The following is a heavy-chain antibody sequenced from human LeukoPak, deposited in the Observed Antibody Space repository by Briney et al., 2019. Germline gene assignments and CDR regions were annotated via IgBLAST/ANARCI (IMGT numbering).Heavy chain of an antibody. CDR2: ISGSGGNT. CDR1: GITFSRYV. Sequence: GGSLRLSCAASGITFSRYVMSWVRQAPGKGLEWVSLISGSGGNTYYADSVKGRFTISRDNSKNTLYLQMNSLRAEDTAVYYCAKDPTDSSGYYLYYFDFWGRGTLVTVSS. CDR3: AKDPTDSSGYYLYYFDF. J-gene: IGHJ4*02. D-gene: IGHD3-22*01. V-gene: IGHV3-23*01.